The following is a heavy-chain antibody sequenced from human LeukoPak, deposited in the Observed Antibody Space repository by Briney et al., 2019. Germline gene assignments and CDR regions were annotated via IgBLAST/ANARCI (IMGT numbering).Heavy chain of an antibody. J-gene: IGHJ6*03. CDR1: GFTFSSYG. CDR2: ISYDGSNK. V-gene: IGHV3-30*18. CDR3: AKDFGDHYYYYYMDV. Sequence: GGSLRLSCAASGFTFSSYGMHWVRQAPGKGLEWVAVISYDGSNKYYADSVKGRLTISRDNSKNTLYLQMNSLRAEDTAVYYCAKDFGDHYYYYYMDVWGKGTTVTVSS. D-gene: IGHD3-16*01.